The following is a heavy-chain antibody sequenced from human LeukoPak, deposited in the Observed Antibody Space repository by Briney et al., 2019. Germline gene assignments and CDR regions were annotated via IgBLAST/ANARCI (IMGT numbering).Heavy chain of an antibody. CDR2: ISYDGSNK. V-gene: IGHV3-30-3*01. CDR3: ARGNDGIPGGYFDY. J-gene: IGHJ4*02. CDR1: GFTFSSYA. Sequence: GGSLRLSCAASGFTFSSYAMHWVRQAPGKGLEWVAVISYDGSNKYYADSVKGRFTISRDNSKNTLYLQMSSLRAEDTAVYYCARGNDGIPGGYFDYWGQGTLVTVSS. D-gene: IGHD1-1*01.